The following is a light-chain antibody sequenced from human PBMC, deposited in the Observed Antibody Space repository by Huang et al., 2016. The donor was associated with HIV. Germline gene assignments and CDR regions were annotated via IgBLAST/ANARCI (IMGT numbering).Light chain of an antibody. CDR3: QQYNNWPWT. Sequence: EIVMTQSPATLSVSPGERATLSCRASQSVSSNLAWYQQKPGQAPRLLIYGASPRATGIPARCSGSGSGTEFTLTISSLQSEDFAIYYCQQYNNWPWTFGQGTKVEIK. V-gene: IGKV3-15*01. J-gene: IGKJ1*01. CDR1: QSVSSN. CDR2: GAS.